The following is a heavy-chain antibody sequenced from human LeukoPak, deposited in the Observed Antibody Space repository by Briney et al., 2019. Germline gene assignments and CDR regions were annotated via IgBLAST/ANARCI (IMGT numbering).Heavy chain of an antibody. CDR1: GFTFSYYW. CDR3: AGMVTTPSAFDI. V-gene: IGHV3-74*01. Sequence: GSLRLSCAASGFTFSYYWMHWVRQAPGKGLVWVSRINSDGSTTSYADSVKGRLTISRDNAKNTLSLQMNTLRAEDAAVYYCAGMVTTPSAFDIWGQGTMVTVSS. D-gene: IGHD2-21*02. J-gene: IGHJ3*02. CDR2: INSDGSTT.